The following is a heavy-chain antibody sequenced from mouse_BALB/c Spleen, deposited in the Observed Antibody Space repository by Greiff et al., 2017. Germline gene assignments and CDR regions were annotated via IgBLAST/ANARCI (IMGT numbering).Heavy chain of an antibody. CDR2: IDPANGNT. V-gene: IGHV14-3*02. CDR1: GFNFKDSY. J-gene: IGHJ4*01. CDR3: ARSGRYAMDY. Sequence: EVQLQQSGAELVKPGASVKLSCTASGFNFKDSYMHWVKQRPEQGLEWIGRIDPANGNTKYDPKFQGKATITADTSSNTAYLQLSSLTSEDAAVYYCARSGRYAMDYWGQGTSVTVSS.